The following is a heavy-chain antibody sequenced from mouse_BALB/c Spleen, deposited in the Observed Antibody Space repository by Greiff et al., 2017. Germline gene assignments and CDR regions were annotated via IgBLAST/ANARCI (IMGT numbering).Heavy chain of an antibody. D-gene: IGHD2-1*01. V-gene: IGHV5-17*02. Sequence: EVQRVESGGGLVQPGGSRKLSCAASGFTFSSFGMHWVRQAPEKGLEWVAYISSGSSTIYYADTVKGRFTISRDNPKNTLFLQMTSLRSEDTAMYYCARGYGNPYYFDYWGQGTTLTVSS. J-gene: IGHJ2*01. CDR3: ARGYGNPYYFDY. CDR1: GFTFSSFG. CDR2: ISSGSSTI.